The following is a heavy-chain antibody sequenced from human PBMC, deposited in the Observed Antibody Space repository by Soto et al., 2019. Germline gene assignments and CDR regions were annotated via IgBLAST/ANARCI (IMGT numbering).Heavy chain of an antibody. V-gene: IGHV3-23*01. CDR3: AKGGPKEAVRGVIYWATYYYYYMDV. CDR2: ISGSGGST. Sequence: GGSLRLSCAASGFTFSSYAMSWVRQAPGKGLEWVSAISGSGGSTYYADSVKGRFTISRDNSKNTLYLQMNSLRAEDTAVYYCAKGGPKEAVRGVIYWATYYYYYMDVWGKGTTVTVSS. D-gene: IGHD3-10*01. CDR1: GFTFSSYA. J-gene: IGHJ6*03.